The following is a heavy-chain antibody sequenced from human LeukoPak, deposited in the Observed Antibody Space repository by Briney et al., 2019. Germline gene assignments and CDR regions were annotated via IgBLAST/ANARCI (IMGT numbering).Heavy chain of an antibody. D-gene: IGHD4-17*01. J-gene: IGHJ3*02. Sequence: PGGSLRLSCAASGFTFSSYWMHWVRQAPGKGLVWVSRINNDGSSTSYADSVKGRFTISRDNAKNTLYLQMNSLRAEDTAVYYCARDRGYGDYGSGDAFDIWGQGTMVTVPS. CDR2: INNDGSST. V-gene: IGHV3-74*01. CDR3: ARDRGYGDYGSGDAFDI. CDR1: GFTFSSYW.